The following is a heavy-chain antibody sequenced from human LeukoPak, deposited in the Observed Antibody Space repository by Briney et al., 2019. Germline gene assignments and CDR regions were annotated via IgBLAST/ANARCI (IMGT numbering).Heavy chain of an antibody. V-gene: IGHV3-48*04. J-gene: IGHJ6*02. CDR3: AREIAVAGTSTMWYYGMDV. D-gene: IGHD6-19*01. CDR2: ISSSSSTI. CDR1: GFTFSSYS. Sequence: GGSLRLSCAASGFTFSSYSMNWVRQAPGKGLEWVSYISSSSSTIYYADSVKGRFTISRDDAKNSLYLQMNSLRAEDTAVYYCAREIAVAGTSTMWYYGMDVWGQGTTVTVSS.